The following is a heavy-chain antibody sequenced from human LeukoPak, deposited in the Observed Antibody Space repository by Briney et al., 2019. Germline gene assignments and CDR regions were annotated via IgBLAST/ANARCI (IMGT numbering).Heavy chain of an antibody. CDR2: ISSSSNYI. CDR3: ARDFLTILGAFDI. J-gene: IGHJ3*02. D-gene: IGHD3-9*01. CDR1: GFTFSSYN. V-gene: IGHV3-21*01. Sequence: PGGSLRLSCAASGFTFSSYNMNWVRQAPGKGLEWVSSISSSSNYIYYADSVKGRFTISRDNAKNSLYLQMSSLRAEDTAVYYCARDFLTILGAFDIWGQGTMVTVSS.